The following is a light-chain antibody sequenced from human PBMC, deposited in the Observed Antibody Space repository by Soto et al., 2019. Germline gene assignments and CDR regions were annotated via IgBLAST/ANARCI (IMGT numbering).Light chain of an antibody. Sequence: TQSPATLSLSPGERATLSCRASQSISSCLAWYQQKPGKAPKLLIYKASTLKSGVPSRFSSSGSGTEFTLTISSLQPDDFATYYCQHYNSYSEAFGQGTKVDIK. CDR2: KAS. J-gene: IGKJ1*01. CDR3: QHYNSYSEA. CDR1: QSISSC. V-gene: IGKV1-5*03.